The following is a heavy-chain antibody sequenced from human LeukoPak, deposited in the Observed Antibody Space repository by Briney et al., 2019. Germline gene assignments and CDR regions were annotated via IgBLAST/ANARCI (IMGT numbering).Heavy chain of an antibody. CDR2: MNPNSGNT. CDR3: ARSFPFDYYDSSGYIYYFDY. J-gene: IGHJ4*02. V-gene: IGHV1-8*01. CDR1: GYTFTSYD. D-gene: IGHD3-22*01. Sequence: GASVKVSCKASGYTFTSYDINWVRQATGQGLEWMGWMNPNSGNTGYAQKFQGRVTMTRNTSISTAYMELSSLRSEDTAVYYCARSFPFDYYDSSGYIYYFDYWGQGTLVTVSS.